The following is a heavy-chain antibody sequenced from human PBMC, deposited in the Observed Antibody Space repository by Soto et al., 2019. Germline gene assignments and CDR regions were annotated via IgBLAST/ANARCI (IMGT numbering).Heavy chain of an antibody. J-gene: IGHJ5*02. CDR1: GAAVNSGNYY. CDR3: ARLRIATNNYKWFDP. CDR2: IYVTGAV. D-gene: IGHD2-21*01. V-gene: IGHV4-31*03. Sequence: TLSLPCRVSGAAVNSGNYYWSWIRQVPGKGLEWIGHIYVTGAVDYNPSLSDRITISQDTSESQFSLNLRLVTAADTAVYYCARLRIATNNYKWFDPWGQGTLVTVSS.